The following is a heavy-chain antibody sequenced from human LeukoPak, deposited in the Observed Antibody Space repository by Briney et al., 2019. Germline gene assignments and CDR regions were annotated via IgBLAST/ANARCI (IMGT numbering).Heavy chain of an antibody. CDR2: ISSSGSTI. Sequence: GGSLRLSCAASGFTFSDYYMSWIRQAPGKGLEWVSYISSSGSTIYYADSVKGRFTISRDNAKNPLYLQMNSLRAEDTAVYYCARNYYYDSSGPWTKTRPGAFDIRGQGTMVTVSS. V-gene: IGHV3-11*04. CDR1: GFTFSDYY. D-gene: IGHD3-22*01. CDR3: ARNYYYDSSGPWTKTRPGAFDI. J-gene: IGHJ3*02.